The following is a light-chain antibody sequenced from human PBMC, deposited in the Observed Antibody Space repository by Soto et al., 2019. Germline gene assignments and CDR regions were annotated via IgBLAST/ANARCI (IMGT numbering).Light chain of an antibody. CDR1: SNDVGRYNY. J-gene: IGLJ3*02. CDR3: CSYAGNYFGV. V-gene: IGLV2-11*01. Sequence: QSALTQPRSVSGSPGQSVTISCTGTSNDVGRYNYVSWYQHHPGKAPKLMIYDVTNRPSGVPDRFSGSKSGNTASLTISGLQADDETDYYCCSYAGNYFGVFGGGTKLTVL. CDR2: DVT.